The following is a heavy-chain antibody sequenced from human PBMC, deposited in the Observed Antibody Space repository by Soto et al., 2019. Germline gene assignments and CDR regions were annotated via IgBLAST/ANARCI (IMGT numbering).Heavy chain of an antibody. D-gene: IGHD3-3*01. V-gene: IGHV4-31*03. CDR1: GGSINSGGYY. CDR3: ARAQTIFGVLTVLDF. CDR2: IDYTGIT. Sequence: TLALTCTVSGGSINSGGYYWDWILQHPGKGLEWIRYIDYTGITSYNPSLKSRVTMSVDTSKNQFSLRLSSVTAADTAVYNCARAQTIFGVLTVLDFWGHGTLVTVSS. J-gene: IGHJ4*01.